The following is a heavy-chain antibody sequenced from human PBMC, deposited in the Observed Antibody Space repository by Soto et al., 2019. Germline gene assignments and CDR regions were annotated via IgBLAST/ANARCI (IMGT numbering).Heavy chain of an antibody. J-gene: IGHJ6*03. CDR2: ISGSGGST. CDR1: GFTFSSYA. D-gene: IGHD1-26*01. CDR3: AKEELGVGERGVYYYMDV. V-gene: IGHV3-23*01. Sequence: ERSLRLSCAASGFTFSSYAMSWVRQAPGKGLEWVSAISGSGGSTYYADSVKGRFTISRDNSKNTLYLQMNSLRAEDTAVYYCAKEELGVGERGVYYYMDVWGKGTTVTVSS.